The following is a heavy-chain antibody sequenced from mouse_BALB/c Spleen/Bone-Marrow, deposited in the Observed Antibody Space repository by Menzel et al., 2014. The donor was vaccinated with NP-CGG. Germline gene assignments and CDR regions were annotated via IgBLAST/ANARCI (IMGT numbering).Heavy chain of an antibody. CDR2: ILPGSGST. CDR1: GYTFSSYW. J-gene: IGHJ3*01. CDR3: ARRGISWFAY. V-gene: IGHV1-9*01. Sequence: VQLQQSGAELMKPGASVKISCKATGYTFSSYWIEWVSRGLDSGLEWIGEILPGSGSTNYNEEFKGKATFTADTSSDTAYMQLSSLTSEDSAVYYCARRGISWFAYWGQGTLVTVSA.